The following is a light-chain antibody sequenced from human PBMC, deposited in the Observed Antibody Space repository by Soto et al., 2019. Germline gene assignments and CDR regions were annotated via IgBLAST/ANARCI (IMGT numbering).Light chain of an antibody. J-gene: IGKJ4*01. CDR2: AAS. CDR1: QGISSY. CDR3: QQLNSYPLT. V-gene: IGKV1-9*01. Sequence: DIQLTQSPSFLSASVGDRVTITCRASQGISSYLACYQQKPGKAPKLLIYAASTLQSGVPSRFSGSGSGTEFTLTISSLQPEDFANYYCQQLNSYPLTFGGGTKVEIK.